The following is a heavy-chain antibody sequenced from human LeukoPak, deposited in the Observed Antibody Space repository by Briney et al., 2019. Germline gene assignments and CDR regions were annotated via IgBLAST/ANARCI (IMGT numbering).Heavy chain of an antibody. D-gene: IGHD5-18*01. V-gene: IGHV1-2*02. CDR1: GYTFNGYY. CDR2: INPNSGGT. J-gene: IGHJ3*02. CDR3: ARSRIQLWTDAFDI. Sequence: GASVKVSCKASGYTFNGYYMHWVRQAPGQGLEWMGWINPNSGGTNYAQKFQGRVTMTRDTSISTAYMELSRLRSDDTAVYYCARSRIQLWTDAFDIWGQGTMVTVSS.